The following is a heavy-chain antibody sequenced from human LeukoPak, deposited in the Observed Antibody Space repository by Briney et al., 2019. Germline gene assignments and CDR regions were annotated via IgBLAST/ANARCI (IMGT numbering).Heavy chain of an antibody. Sequence: GASVKVSCKASGYTFTSYGISWVRQAPGQGLEWMGWISAYNGNTNYAQKLQGRVTLTTDTSTSTAYMELRSLRSDDTAVYYCARDGLAVAAGWFDPWGQGTLVTVSS. V-gene: IGHV1-18*01. CDR3: ARDGLAVAAGWFDP. CDR1: GYTFTSYG. D-gene: IGHD6-19*01. J-gene: IGHJ5*02. CDR2: ISAYNGNT.